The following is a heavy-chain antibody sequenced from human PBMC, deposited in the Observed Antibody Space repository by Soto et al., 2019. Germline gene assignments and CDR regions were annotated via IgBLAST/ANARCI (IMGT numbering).Heavy chain of an antibody. CDR2: ISWSGDSI. D-gene: IGHD6-6*01. CDR3: AKERNSYSTSSLSY. J-gene: IGHJ4*02. V-gene: IGHV3-9*01. CDR1: GFTFPDYA. Sequence: EVQLVGSGGGLVQPGRSLRLSCAASGFTFPDYAMHWVRQAPGKGLEWVSGISWSGDSIAYADSVKGRFTVSRDNAKTSLCLQMDSLRAEDTAFYYCAKERNSYSTSSLSYWGQGTLVTVSS.